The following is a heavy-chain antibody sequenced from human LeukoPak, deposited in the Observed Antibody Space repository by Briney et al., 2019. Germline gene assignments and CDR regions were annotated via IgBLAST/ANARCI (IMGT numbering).Heavy chain of an antibody. CDR2: ISGSGGST. D-gene: IGHD6-25*01. Sequence: GGSLRLSCAASGFTFSSYAMSWVRQAPGKGLEWVSAISGSGGSTYYADSVKGRGTISRDNSTKTLYLQMNTLRAEDTALYYCAKDRDSGRDYWGQGTLVTVSS. J-gene: IGHJ4*02. CDR1: GFTFSSYA. V-gene: IGHV3-23*01. CDR3: AKDRDSGRDY.